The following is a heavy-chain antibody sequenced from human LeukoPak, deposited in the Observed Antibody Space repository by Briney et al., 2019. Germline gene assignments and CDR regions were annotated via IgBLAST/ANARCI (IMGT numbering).Heavy chain of an antibody. D-gene: IGHD6-13*01. CDR2: IYFSGTT. CDR1: GGSISSSSYY. V-gene: IGHV4-39*01. CDR3: ARHHLYGSSWYEGIVSAFDI. Sequence: SETLSLTCTVSGGSISSSSYYWGWIRQPPGKGLEWIGSIYFSGTTFYNPSLKSRVTISVDTSKNQFSLKLSSVTAADTAVYYCARHHLYGSSWYEGIVSAFDIWGQGTMVTVSS. J-gene: IGHJ3*02.